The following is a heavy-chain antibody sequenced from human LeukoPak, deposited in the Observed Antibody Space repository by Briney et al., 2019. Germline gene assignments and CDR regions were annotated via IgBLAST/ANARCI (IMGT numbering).Heavy chain of an antibody. CDR2: IYYSGST. D-gene: IGHD5-18*01. Sequence: KPSETLSLTCTVSGGSISSYYWSWIRQPPGKGLEWIGYIYYSGSTNYNPSLKSRVTISVDTSKNQFSLKLSSVTAAGTAVYYCARHDSYGQDGLSNFDYWGQGTLVTVSS. V-gene: IGHV4-59*08. CDR3: ARHDSYGQDGLSNFDY. J-gene: IGHJ4*02. CDR1: GGSISSYY.